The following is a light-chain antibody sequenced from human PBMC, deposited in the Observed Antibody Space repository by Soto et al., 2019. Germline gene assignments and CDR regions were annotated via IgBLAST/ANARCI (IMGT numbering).Light chain of an antibody. V-gene: IGKV3D-20*01. CDR3: QHYDTSPALT. CDR1: QSVTSNY. J-gene: IGKJ4*01. Sequence: EIVLTQSPAPLSLSPGDRATLSCGARQSVTSNYIAWYQQKPGLAPRLLIYDASSRTTDIPDRFSGSGSGTDFTLTISRLEPEDFAVYYCQHYDTSPALTFGGGTKVEIK. CDR2: DAS.